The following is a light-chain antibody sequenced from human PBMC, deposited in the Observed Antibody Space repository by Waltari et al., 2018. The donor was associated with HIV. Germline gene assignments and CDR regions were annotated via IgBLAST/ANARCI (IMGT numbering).Light chain of an antibody. CDR1: SSNIGSNT. CDR2: SNN. CDR3: AAWDDSLSGLVV. J-gene: IGLJ2*01. V-gene: IGLV1-44*01. Sequence: QSVLTQPPSASGTPGQRVTISCSGSSSNIGSNTVNWYQQLPGTAPRLLIYSNNDGPSGFPYRFSGSKSGTSASLAISGLQSEDEADYYCAAWDDSLSGLVVFGGGTKLTVL.